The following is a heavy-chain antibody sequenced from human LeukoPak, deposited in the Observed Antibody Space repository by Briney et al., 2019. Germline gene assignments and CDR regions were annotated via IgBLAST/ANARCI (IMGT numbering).Heavy chain of an antibody. D-gene: IGHD3-3*01. CDR2: ISYDGSNK. CDR3: AREGGYYNEEWGYFDY. J-gene: IGHJ4*02. CDR1: GFTFSSYV. Sequence: GGSLRLSCAASGFTFSSYVMHWVRQAPGKGLEWVAVISYDGSNKYYADSVKGRFTISRDNSKNTLYLQMNSLRAEDTAVYYCAREGGYYNEEWGYFDYWGQGTLVTVSS. V-gene: IGHV3-30-3*01.